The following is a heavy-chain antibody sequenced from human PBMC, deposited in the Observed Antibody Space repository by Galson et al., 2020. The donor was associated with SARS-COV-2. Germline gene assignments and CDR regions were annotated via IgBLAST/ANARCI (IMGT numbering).Heavy chain of an antibody. V-gene: IGHV1-69*06. D-gene: IGHD3-10*01. J-gene: IGHJ4*02. CDR2: IIPIFGTA. CDR1: GGTFSSYA. Sequence: SVKVSCKASGGTFSSYAISWVRQAPGQGLEWMGGIIPIFGTANYAQKFQGRVTITADKSTSTAYMELSSLRSEDTAVYYCARDPNYYGSGALLYWGQGTLVTVSS. CDR3: ARDPNYYGSGALLY.